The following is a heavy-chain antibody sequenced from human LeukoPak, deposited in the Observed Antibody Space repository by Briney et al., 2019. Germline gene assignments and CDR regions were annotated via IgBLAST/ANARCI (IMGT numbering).Heavy chain of an antibody. D-gene: IGHD3-10*01. CDR1: GFTFSSYG. Sequence: GGSLRLSCAASGFTFSSYGMHWVRQAPGKGLEWVAVISYDGSNKYYADSVKGRFTISRDNSKNTLYLQMNSPRAEDTAVYYCAKDGDGSGSYDYWGQGTLVTVSS. V-gene: IGHV3-30*18. CDR2: ISYDGSNK. J-gene: IGHJ4*02. CDR3: AKDGDGSGSYDY.